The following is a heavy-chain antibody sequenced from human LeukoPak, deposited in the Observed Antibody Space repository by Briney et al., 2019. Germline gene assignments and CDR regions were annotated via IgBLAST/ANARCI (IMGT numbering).Heavy chain of an antibody. D-gene: IGHD6-19*01. CDR2: IKQDGSEK. J-gene: IGHJ4*02. CDR3: ARALYSSGWYLAGGLDY. Sequence: PGGSLRLSCAASGFTFSNYWMIWVRQAPGKGLEWVANIKQDGSEKYYVDSVRGRFTISRDNAKNSLYLQMNSLRAEDTAVYYCARALYSSGWYLAGGLDYWGQGALVTVSS. V-gene: IGHV3-7*01. CDR1: GFTFSNYW.